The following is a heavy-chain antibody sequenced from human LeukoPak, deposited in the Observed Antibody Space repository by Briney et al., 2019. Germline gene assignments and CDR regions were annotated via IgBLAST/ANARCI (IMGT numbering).Heavy chain of an antibody. Sequence: PGGSLRLSCAASGFTFSSYSMNWVRQAPGKGLEWVSYISSGGSSVYYADSVKGRFTISRDDSKNTLYLQMNSLRAEDTAVYYCAKAASKRTDYGDYAFYYYMDVWGKGTTVTISS. J-gene: IGHJ6*03. D-gene: IGHD4-17*01. CDR2: ISSGGSSV. CDR1: GFTFSSYS. V-gene: IGHV3-48*01. CDR3: AKAASKRTDYGDYAFYYYMDV.